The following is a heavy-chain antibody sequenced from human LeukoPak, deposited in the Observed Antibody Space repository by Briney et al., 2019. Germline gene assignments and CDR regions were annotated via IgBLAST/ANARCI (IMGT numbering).Heavy chain of an antibody. D-gene: IGHD3-22*01. V-gene: IGHV3-30*03. CDR1: GFTFSSYG. CDR2: ISYDGSNK. CDR3: ATTYYYDSSGYYTGAFDI. Sequence: PGGSLGLSGAASGFTFSSYGMHWVRQAPGKGLEWVAVISYDGSNKYYADSVKGRFTISRDNSKNTLYLQMNSLRAEDTAVYYCATTYYYDSSGYYTGAFDIWGQGTMVTVSS. J-gene: IGHJ3*02.